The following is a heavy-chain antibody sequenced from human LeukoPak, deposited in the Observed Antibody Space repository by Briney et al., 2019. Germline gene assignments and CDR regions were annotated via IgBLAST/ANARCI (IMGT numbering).Heavy chain of an antibody. CDR3: AREGGYSGYGFDY. J-gene: IGHJ4*02. CDR2: ISYDGSNK. D-gene: IGHD5-12*01. V-gene: IGHV3-30-3*01. Sequence: GGSLRLSCAASGFTFSSYAMHWVRQAPGKGLEWVAVISYDGSNKYYADSVKGRFTISRDNSKNTLYLQMNSLRAEDTAVYYCAREGGYSGYGFDYWGQGTLVTVSS. CDR1: GFTFSSYA.